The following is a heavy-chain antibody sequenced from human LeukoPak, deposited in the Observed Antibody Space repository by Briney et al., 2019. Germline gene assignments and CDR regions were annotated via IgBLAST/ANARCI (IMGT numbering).Heavy chain of an antibody. D-gene: IGHD4-11*01. CDR3: AVDYSTLNYFDY. Sequence: GASVKVSCKASGYTFAGYYMHWVRQAPGQGLEWMGWINPNSGGTNYAQKFQGRVTMTRDTSISTAYMELSRLRSDDTAVYYCAVDYSTLNYFDYWGQGTLVTVSS. CDR1: GYTFAGYY. J-gene: IGHJ4*02. CDR2: INPNSGGT. V-gene: IGHV1-2*02.